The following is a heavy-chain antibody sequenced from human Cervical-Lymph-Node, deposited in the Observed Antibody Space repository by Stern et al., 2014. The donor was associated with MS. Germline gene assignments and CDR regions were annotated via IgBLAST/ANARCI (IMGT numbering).Heavy chain of an antibody. D-gene: IGHD3-10*01. CDR3: ARGDVLLWFGELLRWFDP. CDR2: LTHNSGNT. CDR1: GYTFTSYD. Sequence: HVQLVQSGSEVKKPGASVKVSCKASGYTFTSYDINSVRQATGQRLEWLGWLTHNSGNTGYAQKFQGRVTMTRNTSISTAYMELSSLRSEDTAVYYCARGDVLLWFGELLRWFDPWGQGTLVTVSS. J-gene: IGHJ5*02. V-gene: IGHV1-8*01.